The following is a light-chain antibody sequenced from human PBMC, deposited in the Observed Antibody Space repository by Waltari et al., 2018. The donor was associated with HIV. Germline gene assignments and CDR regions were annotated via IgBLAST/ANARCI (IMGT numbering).Light chain of an antibody. CDR2: DAS. V-gene: IGKV1-13*02. J-gene: IGKJ3*01. Sequence: AIQLTQSPSSLSASIGDRVPITCRASQGMSSALAWYQQKPGNVPKLLIYDASTLESGVPSRFSGSGSGTDFTLTISYLQPEDFATYYCQQFHTYPLTFGPGTKVDIK. CDR1: QGMSSA. CDR3: QQFHTYPLT.